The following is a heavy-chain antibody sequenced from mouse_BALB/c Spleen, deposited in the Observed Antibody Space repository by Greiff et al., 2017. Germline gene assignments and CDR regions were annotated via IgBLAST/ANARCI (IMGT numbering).Heavy chain of an antibody. D-gene: IGHD2-3*01. CDR3: ARSDGYYGDFMDY. V-gene: IGHV5-17*02. CDR2: ISSGSSTI. Sequence: EVQLVESGGGLVQPGGSRKLSCAASGFTFSSFGMHWVRQAPEKGLEWVAYISSGSSTIYYADTVKGRFTISRDNPKNTLFLQMTSLRSEDTAMYYCARSDGYYGDFMDYWGQGTSVTVSS. J-gene: IGHJ4*01. CDR1: GFTFSSFG.